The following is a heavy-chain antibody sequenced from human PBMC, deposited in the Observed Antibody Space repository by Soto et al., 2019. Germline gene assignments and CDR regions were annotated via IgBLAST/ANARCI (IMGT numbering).Heavy chain of an antibody. CDR1: GYTFTEYY. CDR2: INPKNGAT. J-gene: IGHJ5*01. CDR3: ARDVLCPAAPCRHNWFDS. Sequence: QVQLVQSGAEVKRPGASVKVPCKASGYTFTEYYVNWVRQAPGQGLEWLGWINPKNGATRYAQKFQGRVIMTRDTSISTAYMELGSLSSDDTAVYYCARDVLCPAAPCRHNWFDSWGQGTQVTVSS. V-gene: IGHV1-2*02. D-gene: IGHD2-15*01.